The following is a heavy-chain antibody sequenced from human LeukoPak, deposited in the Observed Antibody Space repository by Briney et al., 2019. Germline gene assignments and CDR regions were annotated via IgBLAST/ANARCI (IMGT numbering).Heavy chain of an antibody. CDR3: ARTDYYDSSGYYYAPGGFDY. D-gene: IGHD3-22*01. V-gene: IGHV1-2*02. J-gene: IGHJ4*02. CDR2: INPNSGGT. CDR1: GYTFTVYY. Sequence: AASVKVSCKASGYTFTVYYMHWVRQAPGQGLEWMGWINPNSGGTNYAQKFQGRVTMTRDTSISTAYMELSRLRSDDTAVYYCARTDYYDSSGYYYAPGGFDYWGQGTLVTVSS.